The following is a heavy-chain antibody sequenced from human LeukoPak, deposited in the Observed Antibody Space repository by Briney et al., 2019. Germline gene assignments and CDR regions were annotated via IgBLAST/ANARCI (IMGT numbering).Heavy chain of an antibody. CDR3: ARDANGVLGDY. CDR1: GYTFSSYG. V-gene: IGHV1-18*01. J-gene: IGHJ4*02. CDR2: ISVYSGNT. D-gene: IGHD2-8*01. Sequence: ASVTVSCKASGYTFSSYGISWVRQAPGQGLEWMGWISVYSGNTNYAQRFQGRVTMTTDTSTSTAYMELRSLRSDDTAMYYCARDANGVLGDYWGQGTLVTVSS.